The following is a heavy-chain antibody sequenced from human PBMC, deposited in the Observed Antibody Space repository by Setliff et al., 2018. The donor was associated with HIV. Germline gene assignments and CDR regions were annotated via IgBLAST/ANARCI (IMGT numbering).Heavy chain of an antibody. Sequence: PSETLSLTCTVSGGSISTSSYYWGWVRQPPRKGLEWIGRIDYSGITYYNPSLKSRVTISVDTSKNQFSLKLSSVTAADTAVYYCARQALGYCSGGSCYPDAFDIWGQGTMVTVSS. CDR3: ARQALGYCSGGSCYPDAFDI. CDR2: IDYSGIT. J-gene: IGHJ3*02. CDR1: GGSISTSSYY. D-gene: IGHD2-15*01. V-gene: IGHV4-39*01.